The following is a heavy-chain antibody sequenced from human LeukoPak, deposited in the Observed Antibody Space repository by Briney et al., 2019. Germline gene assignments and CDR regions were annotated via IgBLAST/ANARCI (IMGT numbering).Heavy chain of an antibody. V-gene: IGHV3-30*07. CDR1: GFTFSSYA. CDR3: AKAAGYSSGWPCEY. D-gene: IGHD6-19*01. CDR2: ISYDGSNK. J-gene: IGHJ4*02. Sequence: PGRSLRLSCAASGFTFSSYAMHWVREAPGKGLEWVAVISYDGSNKHYADSLKGRFTISRDNSKNTLYLQMNGLRAEDTAVYYCAKAAGYSSGWPCEYWGQGTLVTVSS.